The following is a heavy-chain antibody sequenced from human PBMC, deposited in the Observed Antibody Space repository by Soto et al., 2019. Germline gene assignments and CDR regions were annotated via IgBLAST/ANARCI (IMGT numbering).Heavy chain of an antibody. CDR1: GGSIKNGDYY. D-gene: IGHD5-12*01. Sequence: PSETLSLTCTVSGGSIKNGDYYWSWIRQPPGKGLEWIGYIYYSGSTNYNPSLKSRVTISVDTSKNQFSLKLSSVTAADTAVYYCARNGDGYNTKLLGYWGQGTLVTVSS. J-gene: IGHJ4*02. CDR3: ARNGDGYNTKLLGY. V-gene: IGHV4-61*08. CDR2: IYYSGST.